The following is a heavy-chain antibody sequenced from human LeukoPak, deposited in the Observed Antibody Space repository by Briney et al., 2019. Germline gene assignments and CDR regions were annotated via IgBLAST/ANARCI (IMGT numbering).Heavy chain of an antibody. Sequence: ASVKVSCKASGYTFTGYYMHWVRQAPGQGLEWMGWTNPNSGGTNYAQKLQGWVTMTRDTSISTAYMELSRLRSDDTAVYYCARGDDSSGYSFDPWGQGTLVTVSS. D-gene: IGHD3-22*01. J-gene: IGHJ5*02. CDR3: ARGDDSSGYSFDP. V-gene: IGHV1-2*04. CDR2: TNPNSGGT. CDR1: GYTFTGYY.